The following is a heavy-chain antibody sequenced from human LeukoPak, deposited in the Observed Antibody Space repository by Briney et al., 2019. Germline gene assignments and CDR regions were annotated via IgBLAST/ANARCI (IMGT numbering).Heavy chain of an antibody. J-gene: IGHJ4*02. CDR1: GYSFTSYW. Sequence: GESLKISCKGSGYSFTSYWISWVRQMPGKGLEWMGRIDPSDSYTNYSPSFQGHVTISADKSISTAYLQWSSLKASDTAVCYCASPIHGTTGTTDYWGQGTLVTVSS. D-gene: IGHD1-1*01. CDR3: ASPIHGTTGTTDY. V-gene: IGHV5-10-1*01. CDR2: IDPSDSYT.